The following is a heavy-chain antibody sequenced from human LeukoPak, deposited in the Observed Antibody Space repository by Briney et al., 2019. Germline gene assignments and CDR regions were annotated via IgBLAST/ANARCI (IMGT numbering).Heavy chain of an antibody. CDR1: GFTFSDYY. D-gene: IGHD3-22*01. V-gene: IGHV3-11*01. CDR2: ISSSGSTI. J-gene: IGHJ4*02. Sequence: EGSLRLSCAASGFTFSDYYMSWVRQAPGKGLEWVSYISSSGSTIYYADSVKGRFTISRDNAKNSLYLQMNSLRAEDTAVYYCAAEDSSGYYEPVDYWGQGTLVTVSS. CDR3: AAEDSSGYYEPVDY.